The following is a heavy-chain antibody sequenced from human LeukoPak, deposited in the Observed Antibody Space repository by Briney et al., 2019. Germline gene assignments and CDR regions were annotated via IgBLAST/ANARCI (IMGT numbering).Heavy chain of an antibody. J-gene: IGHJ3*02. CDR3: ASHSSSSVYSPDDAFDI. CDR2: IKQDGSEK. D-gene: IGHD6-6*01. CDR1: GFTFSSYW. Sequence: GGSLRLSCAASGFTFSSYWMSWVRQAPGKGLEWVANIKQDGSEKYYVDSVKGRFTISRDNAKNSLYLQMNSLRAEDTAVYYCASHSSSSVYSPDDAFDIWGQGTMVTVSS. V-gene: IGHV3-7*01.